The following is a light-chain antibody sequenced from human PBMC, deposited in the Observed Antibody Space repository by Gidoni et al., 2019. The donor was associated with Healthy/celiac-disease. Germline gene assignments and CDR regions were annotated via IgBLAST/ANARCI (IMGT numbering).Light chain of an antibody. CDR3: QQYGSSPPLT. CDR2: GES. CDR1: QSVSSSY. V-gene: IGKV3-20*01. Sequence: IVLTQSPGTLSLSPGERPTLSCRTSQSVSSSYLAWYQQKPGQAPRLLIYGESSRATGIPDRFSGSGSGTDFTRTISRLEPEDFAVYDWQQYGSSPPLTFXGXTKVEIK. J-gene: IGKJ4*01.